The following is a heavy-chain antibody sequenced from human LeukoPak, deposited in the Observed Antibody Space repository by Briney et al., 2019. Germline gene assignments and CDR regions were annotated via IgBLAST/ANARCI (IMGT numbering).Heavy chain of an antibody. V-gene: IGHV3-21*01. J-gene: IGHJ4*02. CDR1: GFTFSSYS. CDR2: ISSSSSYI. Sequence: GGSLRLSCAASGFTFSSYSMNWVRQAPGKGLEWVSSISSSSSYIYYADSVKGRFTISRDNAKNSLHLQMNSLRAEDTAVYYCARDSVKYYYDSSGYLDYWGQGTLVTVSS. D-gene: IGHD3-22*01. CDR3: ARDSVKYYYDSSGYLDY.